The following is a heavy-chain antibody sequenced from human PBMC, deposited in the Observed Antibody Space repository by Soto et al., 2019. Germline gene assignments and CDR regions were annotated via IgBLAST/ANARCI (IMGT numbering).Heavy chain of an antibody. CDR3: VRIYYPWEALHDCDF. CDR1: GGTFSRYG. CDR2: IIPIFGTT. V-gene: IGHV1-69*01. Sequence: QVQLVQSGAEVKKPGSSVKVSCTASGGTFSRYGFTWVRQAPGQGFQWMGGIIPIFGTTHYAQNFQGSLSITADEYTSTVYMEPSSLRSDDTAIYFCVRIYYPWEALHDCDFWGQGTLVTVSS. D-gene: IGHD1-26*01. J-gene: IGHJ4*02.